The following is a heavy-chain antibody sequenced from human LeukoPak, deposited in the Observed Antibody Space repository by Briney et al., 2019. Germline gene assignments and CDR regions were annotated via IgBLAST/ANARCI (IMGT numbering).Heavy chain of an antibody. CDR3: ARHICSTVSCYIDY. Sequence: SETLSLTCAVSGYSIRSSNWWGWIRQPPGKGLEWIGFLYYSGSFYYNPSLKSRVTMSLDTSMNQFSLKLSSVTAVDTAVYYCARHICSTVSCYIDYWGQASLVTVSS. V-gene: IGHV4-28*05. CDR1: GYSIRSSNW. CDR2: LYYSGSF. D-gene: IGHD2-2*01. J-gene: IGHJ4*02.